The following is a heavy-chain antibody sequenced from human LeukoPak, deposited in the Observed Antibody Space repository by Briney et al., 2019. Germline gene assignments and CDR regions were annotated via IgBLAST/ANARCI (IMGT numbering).Heavy chain of an antibody. CDR1: GGSFSGYY. V-gene: IGHV4-34*01. D-gene: IGHD6-13*01. CDR2: INHSGST. Sequence: PSETLSLTCAVYGGSFSGYYWSWIRQPPGKGREWIGEINHSGSTNYNPSLKSRVTISVDTSKNQFSLKLSCVTAADTAVYYCARARGYSSSWYDYWGQGTLVTVSS. J-gene: IGHJ4*02. CDR3: ARARGYSSSWYDY.